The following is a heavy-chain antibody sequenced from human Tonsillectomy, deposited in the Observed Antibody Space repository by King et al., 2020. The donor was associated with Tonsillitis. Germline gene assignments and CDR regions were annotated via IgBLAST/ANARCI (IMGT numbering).Heavy chain of an antibody. CDR2: IWSDGKNT. J-gene: IGHJ3*01. CDR3: VRERGPFDAFDV. V-gene: IGHV3-33*01. CDR1: GFAFRTYG. Sequence: VQLVESGGGVVQPGRSLGLSCVASGFAFRTYGMHWVRQAPGKGLEWVAVIWSDGKNTFYADSVRGRFTFSRDNSENTLYLQMNNLRAEDTAVYYCVRERGPFDAFDVWGQGTMVTVSS. D-gene: IGHD3-16*01.